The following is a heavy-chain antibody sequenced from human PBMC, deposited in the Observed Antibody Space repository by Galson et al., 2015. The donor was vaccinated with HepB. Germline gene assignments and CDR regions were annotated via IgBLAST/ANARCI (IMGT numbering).Heavy chain of an antibody. CDR2: IKSKTDGGTT. D-gene: IGHD3-16*01. CDR1: GFTLSNAW. J-gene: IGHJ6*02. CDR3: TTGGGNYGMDV. Sequence: SLRLSCAASGFTLSNAWMSWVRQAPGKGLEWVGRIKSKTDGGTTDYAAPVKGRFTISRDDSKNTLYLQMNSLKTEDTAVYYCTTGGGNYGMDVWGQGTTVTVSS. V-gene: IGHV3-15*01.